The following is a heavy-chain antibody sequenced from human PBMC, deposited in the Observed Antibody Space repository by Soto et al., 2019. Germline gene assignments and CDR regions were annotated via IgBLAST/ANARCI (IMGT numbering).Heavy chain of an antibody. CDR2: ISGSGGST. J-gene: IGHJ3*02. CDR3: AKDQRLPRGYSGYDWAPGAFDI. V-gene: IGHV3-23*01. CDR1: GFTFSSYA. Sequence: SGGSLRLSCAASGFTFSSYAMSWVRQAPGKGLEWVSAISGSGGSTYYADSVKGRFTISRDNSKNTLYLQMNSLRAEDTAVYYCAKDQRLPRGYSGYDWAPGAFDIWGQGTMVTVSS. D-gene: IGHD5-12*01.